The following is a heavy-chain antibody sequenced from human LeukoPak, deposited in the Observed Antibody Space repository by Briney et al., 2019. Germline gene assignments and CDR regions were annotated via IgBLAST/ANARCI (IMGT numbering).Heavy chain of an antibody. J-gene: IGHJ4*02. CDR1: GYTFTSYG. CDR2: ISAYNGNT. V-gene: IGHV1-18*01. CDR3: ARDDEQSFCGSINCAPRY. Sequence: GASVKVSCKASGYTFTSYGISWVRQAPGQGLEWMGWISAYNGNTNYAQKLQGRVTMTRDTSISTAYMELSRLRSEDTAVYYCARDDEQSFCGSINCAPRYWGQGTLVTVSS. D-gene: IGHD1-20*01.